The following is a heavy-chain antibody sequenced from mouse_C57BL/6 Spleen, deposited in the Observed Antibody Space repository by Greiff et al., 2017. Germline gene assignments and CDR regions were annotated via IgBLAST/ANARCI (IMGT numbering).Heavy chain of an antibody. V-gene: IGHV1-81*01. D-gene: IGHD1-1*01. CDR2: IYPRSGNT. Sequence: QVQLHQSGAELARPGASVKLSCKASGYTFTSYGISWVKQRTGQGLEWIGEIYPRSGNTYYNEKFKGKATLTADKSSSTAYMELRSLTSEDSAVYFCARGEIYDYGSSYSYYAMDYWGQGTSVTVSS. CDR1: GYTFTSYG. J-gene: IGHJ4*01. CDR3: ARGEIYDYGSSYSYYAMDY.